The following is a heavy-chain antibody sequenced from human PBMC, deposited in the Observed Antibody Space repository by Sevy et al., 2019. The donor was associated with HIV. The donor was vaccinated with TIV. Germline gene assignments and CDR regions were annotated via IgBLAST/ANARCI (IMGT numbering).Heavy chain of an antibody. J-gene: IGHJ4*02. CDR1: KYTFTNYD. CDR2: INTNTGNP. D-gene: IGHD3-3*01. CDR3: AGASGFGEANNFFDY. V-gene: IGHV7-4-1*02. Sequence: ASVKVSCKASKYTFTNYDINWVRQAPGQGLEWMGWINTNTGNPTYAQGFTGRFVFSLDTSVGTAYLQISSLKAEDTAVYYCAGASGFGEANNFFDYWGQGTLVTVSS.